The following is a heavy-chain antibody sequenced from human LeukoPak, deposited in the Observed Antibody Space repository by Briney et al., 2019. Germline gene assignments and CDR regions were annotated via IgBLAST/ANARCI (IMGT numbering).Heavy chain of an antibody. D-gene: IGHD6-13*01. CDR3: ARGPYSSSWFGNFDY. CDR1: GYTFTGYY. CDR2: INPNSGGT. J-gene: IGHJ4*02. V-gene: IGHV1-2*06. Sequence: GASVKVSCKASGYTFTGYYMHWVRQAPGQGLEWIGRINPNSGGTNYAQKFQGRVTMTRDTSISTAYMELSRLRSDDTAVYYCARGPYSSSWFGNFDYWGQGTLVTVSS.